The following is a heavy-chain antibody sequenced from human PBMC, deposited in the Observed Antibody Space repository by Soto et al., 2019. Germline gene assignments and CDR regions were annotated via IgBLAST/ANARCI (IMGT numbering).Heavy chain of an antibody. V-gene: IGHV3-23*01. CDR3: SKDKNWNHVSARFVP. CDR2: ISGSGGST. J-gene: IGHJ5*02. D-gene: IGHD1-1*01. Sequence: GGSLRLSCAASGFTFSSYAMSWVRQAPGKGLEWVSAISGSGGSTYYADSVKGRFTISRDNSKNTLYLQMNSLRAEDTAVYYCSKDKNWNHVSARFVPWGQGTLVTLS. CDR1: GFTFSSYA.